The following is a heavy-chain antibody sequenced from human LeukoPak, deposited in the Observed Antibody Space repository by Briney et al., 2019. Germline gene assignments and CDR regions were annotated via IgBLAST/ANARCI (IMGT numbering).Heavy chain of an antibody. CDR1: GYSISSGYY. J-gene: IGHJ5*02. Sequence: SETLSLTCAVSGYSISSGYYWGWIRQPPGKGLEWIGSIYHSGSTYYNPSLKSRVTISVDTSKNQFSLKLSSVTAADTAVYYCARLSVYHYSGSYLIRGWFDAWGQGTLVTVSS. V-gene: IGHV4-38-2*01. D-gene: IGHD3-10*01. CDR3: ARLSVYHYSGSYLIRGWFDA. CDR2: IYHSGST.